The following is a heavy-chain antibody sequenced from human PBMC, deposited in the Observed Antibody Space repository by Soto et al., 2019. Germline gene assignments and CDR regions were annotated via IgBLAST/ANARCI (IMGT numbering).Heavy chain of an antibody. V-gene: IGHV1-18*04. J-gene: IGHJ4*02. CDR3: ARGRITDLGTFDY. CDR2: SSPYNGNT. CDR1: GYTFTSYG. D-gene: IGHD1-20*01. Sequence: ASVKVSCKASGYTFTSYGISWVRQAPGQGLEWMGWSSPYNGNTNYAHTFQGRVTMTADTSASSGYMELRSLRSDDTAVYFCARGRITDLGTFDYWGQGTLVTVSS.